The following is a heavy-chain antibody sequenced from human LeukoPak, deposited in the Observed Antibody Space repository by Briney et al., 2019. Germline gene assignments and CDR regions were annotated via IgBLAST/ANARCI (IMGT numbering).Heavy chain of an antibody. CDR3: ARLSGSYWGWFDP. CDR2: ISSSSSYI. J-gene: IGHJ5*02. D-gene: IGHD1-26*01. Sequence: PGGSLRLSCAASGFTFSSYSMNWVRQAPGKGLEWVSSISSSSSYIYYADSVKGRFTISGDNAKNSLYLQMNSLRAEDTAVYYCARLSGSYWGWFDPWGQGTQVTVSS. CDR1: GFTFSSYS. V-gene: IGHV3-21*01.